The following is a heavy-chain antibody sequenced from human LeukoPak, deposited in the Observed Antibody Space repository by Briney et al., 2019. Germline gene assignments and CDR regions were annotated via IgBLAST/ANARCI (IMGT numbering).Heavy chain of an antibody. CDR3: AKSTGTAETNWFDP. CDR2: ISYDGSNK. J-gene: IGHJ5*02. V-gene: IGHV3-30*18. CDR1: GFTFSSYG. Sequence: SGGSLRLSCAASGFTFSSYGMHWVRQAPGKGLEWVAVISYDGSNKYYADSVKGRFTISRDNSKNTLYLQMNSLRAEDTAVYYCAKSTGTAETNWFDPWGQGTLVTVSS. D-gene: IGHD1-1*01.